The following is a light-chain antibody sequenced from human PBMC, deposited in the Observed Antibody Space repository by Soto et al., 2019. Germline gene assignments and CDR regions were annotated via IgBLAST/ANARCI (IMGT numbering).Light chain of an antibody. CDR1: QPISDY. Sequence: DIQMTQSPSSLSASVGDRVTITCRTSQPISDYLNWYQQKPGKAPSLLIYTSSNLQTGVPSRFSGSGSGTHFTLTINSLQPEDFATYYCQQSYSTPPLTFGGGTKVDIK. CDR3: QQSYSTPPLT. CDR2: TSS. J-gene: IGKJ4*01. V-gene: IGKV1-39*01.